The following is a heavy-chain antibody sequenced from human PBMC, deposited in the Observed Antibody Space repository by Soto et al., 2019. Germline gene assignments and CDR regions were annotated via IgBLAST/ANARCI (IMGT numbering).Heavy chain of an antibody. D-gene: IGHD3-3*01. Sequence: SETLSLTCSVSGGSISSGDYYWSWIRQPPGKGLEWIGYIYYSGSTYYNPSLKSRVTISVDTSKNQFSLKLSSVTAADTAVYYCARDLGGYXFWNGILHKTSTYGMDVWGQGTTVTVSS. V-gene: IGHV4-30-4*01. CDR2: IYYSGST. CDR3: ARDLGGYXFWNGILHKTSTYGMDV. CDR1: GGSISSGDYY. J-gene: IGHJ6*02.